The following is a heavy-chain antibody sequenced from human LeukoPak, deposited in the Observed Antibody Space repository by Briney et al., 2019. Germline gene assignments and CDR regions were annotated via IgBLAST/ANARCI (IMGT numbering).Heavy chain of an antibody. J-gene: IGHJ5*02. D-gene: IGHD3-9*01. CDR3: ARGGSYYDILDNWFDP. V-gene: IGHV3-30-3*01. CDR2: ISYDGSNK. CDR1: GFTFSSYA. Sequence: GSLRLSRAASGFTFSSYAMHWVRQAPGKGLEWVAVISYDGSNKYYADSVKGRFTISRDNSKNTLYLQMNSLRAEDTAVYYCARGGSYYDILDNWFDPWGQGTLVTVSS.